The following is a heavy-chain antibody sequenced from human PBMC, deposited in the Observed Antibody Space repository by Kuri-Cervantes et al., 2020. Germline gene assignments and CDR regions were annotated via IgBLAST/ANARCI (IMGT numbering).Heavy chain of an antibody. CDR3: ARGLVRRYSGYDYWFDP. J-gene: IGHJ5*02. V-gene: IGHV1-69*05. Sequence: SVKVSCKASGGTFSSYAISWVRQAPGQGLEWMGGIIPIFGTANYAQKFQGRVTMTRNTSISTAYMELSSLRSEDTAVYYCARGLVRRYSGYDYWFDPWGQGTLVTVSS. CDR1: GGTFSSYA. CDR2: IIPIFGTA. D-gene: IGHD5-12*01.